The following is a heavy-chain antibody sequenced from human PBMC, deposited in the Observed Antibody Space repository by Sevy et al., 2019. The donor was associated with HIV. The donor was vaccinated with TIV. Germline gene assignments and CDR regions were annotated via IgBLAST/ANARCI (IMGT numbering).Heavy chain of an antibody. J-gene: IGHJ4*02. CDR2: IYFTGNT. CDR1: GGSISSYF. CDR3: ARDSTTRPRVLDY. Sequence: SETLSLTCSVSGGSISSYFWTWVRQSPRKGLEWIGNIYFTGNTDYSPALKSRVILSLDTSKSQFSLTLKSVTAADTAIYFCARDSTTRPRVLDYWGQGTLVTVSS. D-gene: IGHD1-1*01. V-gene: IGHV4-59*01.